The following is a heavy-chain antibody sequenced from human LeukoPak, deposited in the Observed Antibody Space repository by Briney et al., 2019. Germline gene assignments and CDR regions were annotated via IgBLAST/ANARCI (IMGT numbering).Heavy chain of an antibody. CDR3: ARDRRAVAGPAFDY. CDR2: LYHSGTT. CDR1: GGSISSGSYY. D-gene: IGHD6-19*01. J-gene: IGHJ4*02. V-gene: IGHV4-39*07. Sequence: SGTLSLTCTVSGGSISSGSYYWGWIRQPPGKGLEWIGSLYHSGTTWYNPSLQSRVTISMDTSQNQFSLKLNSVTAADTAMYYCARDRRAVAGPAFDYWGQGTLVTVSS.